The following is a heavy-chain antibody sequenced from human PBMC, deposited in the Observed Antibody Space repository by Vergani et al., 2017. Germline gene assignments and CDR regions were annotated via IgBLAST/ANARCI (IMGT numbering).Heavy chain of an antibody. CDR3: ARDKAGREDYYGMDV. J-gene: IGHJ6*04. D-gene: IGHD6-19*01. Sequence: QVQLVQSGAEVKKPGASVKVSCKASGYTFTSYYMHWVRQAPGQGLEWMGIINPSGGSTSYAQKFQGRVTMTRDTSTSTFYMELSSLRSEDTAVYYCARDKAGREDYYGMDVWGKGTTVTVSS. CDR2: INPSGGST. V-gene: IGHV1-46*01. CDR1: GYTFTSYY.